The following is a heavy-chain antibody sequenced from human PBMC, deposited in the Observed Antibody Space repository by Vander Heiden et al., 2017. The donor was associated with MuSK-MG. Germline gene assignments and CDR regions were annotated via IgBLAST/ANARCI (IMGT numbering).Heavy chain of an antibody. V-gene: IGHV4-59*01. CDR3: ARGTASGYSSGWYSVDAFDI. CDR2: IYYSGST. CDR1: GGSISSYY. Sequence: VQLQESGPGLVKPSETLSLNCTVPGGSISSYYWSWIRQPPGKGLEWIGYIYYSGSTNYNPSLKSRVTISVDTSKNQFSLKLSSVTAADTAVYYCARGTASGYSSGWYSVDAFDIWGQGTMVTVSS. J-gene: IGHJ3*02. D-gene: IGHD6-19*01.